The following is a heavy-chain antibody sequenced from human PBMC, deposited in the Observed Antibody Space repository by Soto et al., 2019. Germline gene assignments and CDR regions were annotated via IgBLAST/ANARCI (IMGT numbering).Heavy chain of an antibody. J-gene: IGHJ4*02. CDR2: ISAYNGNT. V-gene: IGHV1-18*04. CDR1: GYTFTSYG. D-gene: IGHD3-3*01. CDR3: ARVTTYYDFWGGYLVDY. Sequence: QVQLVQSGAEVKKPGASVKVSCTASGYTFTSYGISWVRQAPGQGLEWMGWISAYNGNTNYAQKLQGRVTMTTDTSTSTAYMELRSLRSDDTAVYYCARVTTYYDFWGGYLVDYWGQGTLVTVSS.